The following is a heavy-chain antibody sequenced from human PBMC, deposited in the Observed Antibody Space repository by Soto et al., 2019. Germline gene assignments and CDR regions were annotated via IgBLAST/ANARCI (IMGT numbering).Heavy chain of an antibody. Sequence: PGGSLRLSCAAYGFTVSSNYMSGVRQAPGKGLEWVSVIYSGGSTYYADSVKGRFTISRDNSKNTLYLQMNSLRAEDTAVYYCARCKLSSGWAWGVYFDPWGQGTLVTVSS. V-gene: IGHV3-53*01. CDR1: GFTVSSNY. CDR2: IYSGGST. J-gene: IGHJ5*02. D-gene: IGHD6-25*01. CDR3: ARCKLSSGWAWGVYFDP.